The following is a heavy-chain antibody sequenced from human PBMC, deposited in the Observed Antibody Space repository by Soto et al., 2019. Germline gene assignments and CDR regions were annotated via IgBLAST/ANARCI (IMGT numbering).Heavy chain of an antibody. Sequence: SETLSLTCTVSGFSISSYYWSWIRQPPGKGLEWIGYIYYSGSTNYNPSLKSRVTISVDTSKNQFSLKLSSVTAADTAVYYCTRVRKYAFDIWGQGTMVTVSS. CDR2: IYYSGST. CDR1: GFSISSYY. J-gene: IGHJ3*02. D-gene: IGHD3-10*01. CDR3: TRVRKYAFDI. V-gene: IGHV4-59*01.